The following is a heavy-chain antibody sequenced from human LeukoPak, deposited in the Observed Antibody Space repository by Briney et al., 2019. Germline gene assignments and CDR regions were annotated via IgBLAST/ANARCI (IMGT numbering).Heavy chain of an antibody. J-gene: IGHJ5*02. D-gene: IGHD6-25*01. CDR2: IYYSGST. V-gene: IGHV4-61*01. CDR1: GYSISTGYY. Sequence: SETLSLTCTVSGYSISTGYYWSWIRQPPGKGLEWIGYIYYSGSTNYNPSLKSRVTISVDTSKNQFSLKLGSVTAADTAVYYCARMWRLPMAGWFDPWGQGTLVTVSS. CDR3: ARMWRLPMAGWFDP.